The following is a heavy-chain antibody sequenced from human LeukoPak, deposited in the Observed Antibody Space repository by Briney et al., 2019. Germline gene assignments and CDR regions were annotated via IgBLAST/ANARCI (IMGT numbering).Heavy chain of an antibody. Sequence: GGSLRLSCAASGFTFSTYAMHWVRQVPGKGLEYVSGIGPDGGSTYYAEFVKGRFTISRDNSKNTLYLQMGSLRADDMAVYYCARGAQLTDYWGQGTLVTDSS. CDR2: IGPDGGST. D-gene: IGHD6-13*01. CDR1: GFTFSTYA. J-gene: IGHJ4*02. CDR3: ARGAQLTDY. V-gene: IGHV3-64*02.